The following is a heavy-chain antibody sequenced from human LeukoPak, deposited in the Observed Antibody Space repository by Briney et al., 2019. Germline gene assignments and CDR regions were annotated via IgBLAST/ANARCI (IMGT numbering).Heavy chain of an antibody. CDR1: GFTFSSYS. CDR3: AREGIAAAATDGWFDP. D-gene: IGHD6-13*01. Sequence: GGSLRLSCAASGFTFSSYSMNWVRQAPGKGLEWVSSISSSSSYIYYADSVRGRFTISRDNAKNSLYLQMNSLRAEDTAVYYCAREGIAAAATDGWFDPWGQGTLVTVSS. CDR2: ISSSSSYI. J-gene: IGHJ5*02. V-gene: IGHV3-21*01.